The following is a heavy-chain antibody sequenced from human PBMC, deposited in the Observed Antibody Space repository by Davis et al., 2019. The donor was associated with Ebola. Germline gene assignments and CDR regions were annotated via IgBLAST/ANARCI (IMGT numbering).Heavy chain of an antibody. Sequence: GESLKISCKGSGYSFTRYWIVWVRQMPGKGLECMGIIYPGDSETRYSPSFQGQVTISADKSISTAYLQWSSLKASDTAMYYCARFLYSGLVSYYYYGMDVWGQGTTVTVSS. D-gene: IGHD5-12*01. V-gene: IGHV5-51*01. CDR2: IYPGDSET. J-gene: IGHJ6*02. CDR3: ARFLYSGLVSYYYYGMDV. CDR1: GYSFTRYW.